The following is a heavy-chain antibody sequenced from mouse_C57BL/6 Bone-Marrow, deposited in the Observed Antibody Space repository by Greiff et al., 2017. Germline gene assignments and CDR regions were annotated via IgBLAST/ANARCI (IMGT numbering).Heavy chain of an antibody. D-gene: IGHD1-1*01. Sequence: EVKLVESGGGLVKPGGSLKLSCAASGFTFSDYGMHWVRQAPEKGLEWVAYISSGRSTIYYADTVTGRFTISRDNAKNTLFLQMTSLRSEDTAMYYCARGSFYYGSSWFAYWGQGTLVTVSA. CDR2: ISSGRSTI. CDR1: GFTFSDYG. J-gene: IGHJ3*01. V-gene: IGHV5-17*01. CDR3: ARGSFYYGSSWFAY.